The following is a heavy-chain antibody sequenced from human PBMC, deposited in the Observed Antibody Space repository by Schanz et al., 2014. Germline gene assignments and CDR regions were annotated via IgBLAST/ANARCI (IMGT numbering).Heavy chain of an antibody. J-gene: IGHJ3*02. CDR3: AKERFGELSAFDI. CDR1: GFTFSSYA. Sequence: EVQLVESGGGLVQPGGSLRLSCAASGFTFSSYAMSWVRQAPGKGLEWVSAISGSGGSTYYADSVKGRFTISRDNTKNTLYLQMSSLRAEDTAVYYYAKERFGELSAFDIWGQGTMVTVSS. D-gene: IGHD3-10*01. CDR2: ISGSGGST. V-gene: IGHV3-23*04.